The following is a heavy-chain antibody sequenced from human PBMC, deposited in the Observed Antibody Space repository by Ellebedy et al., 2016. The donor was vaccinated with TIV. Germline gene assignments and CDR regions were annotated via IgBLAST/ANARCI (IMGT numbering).Heavy chain of an antibody. CDR2: IYNSGST. V-gene: IGHV4-59*01. J-gene: IGHJ4*02. Sequence: MPSETLSLTCTVSGGSITSNSWTWIRQPPGKGLESIGYIYNSGSTDYNPSLKSRVAISVDTSKNQFSLNLNSVTAADTAVYYCARVRVATAGLDYWGQGTLVTVSS. CDR1: GGSITSNS. D-gene: IGHD6-13*01. CDR3: ARVRVATAGLDY.